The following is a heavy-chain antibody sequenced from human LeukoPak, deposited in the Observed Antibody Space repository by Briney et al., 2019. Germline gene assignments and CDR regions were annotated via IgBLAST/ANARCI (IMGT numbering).Heavy chain of an antibody. Sequence: GGSLRLSCAASGFTFDDYAMHWVRHAPGKGLEWVSGITWNSDYKVYADSVKGRFTISRDNAKNSLYLQMNSLRDEDTALYYCAARHSYRSGWFYFDFWGQGTLVTVSS. CDR3: AARHSYRSGWFYFDF. CDR2: ITWNSDYK. CDR1: GFTFDDYA. D-gene: IGHD6-19*01. V-gene: IGHV3-9*01. J-gene: IGHJ4*02.